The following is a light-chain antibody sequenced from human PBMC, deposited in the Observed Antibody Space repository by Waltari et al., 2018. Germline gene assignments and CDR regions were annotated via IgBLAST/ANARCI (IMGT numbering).Light chain of an antibody. J-gene: IGKJ4*01. V-gene: IGKV2-28*01. CDR1: QGLPKRNGYTY. CDR2: FGS. CDR3: MQAIHTPI. Sequence: DSVMTQSPLSLPVTPGAPASISCRSSQGLPKRNGYTYLDWYVQKPGQSPQLLIYFGSTRASGVPDRFSGSGSGTDFTLKISRVEAEDVGVYYCMQAIHTPIFGGGTKLEIK.